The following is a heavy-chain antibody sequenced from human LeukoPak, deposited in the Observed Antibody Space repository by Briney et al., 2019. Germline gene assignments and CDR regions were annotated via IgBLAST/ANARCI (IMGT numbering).Heavy chain of an antibody. CDR1: GFTFSSYS. J-gene: IGHJ4*02. CDR3: ARDHGGMVRGVITDDY. D-gene: IGHD3-10*01. Sequence: GSLRLSCAASGFTFSSYSMNWVRQAPGKGLEWVSYISSSSSTIYYADSVKGRFTISRDNAKNSLYLQMNSLRAEDTAVYYCARDHGGMVRGVITDDYWGQGTLVTVSS. V-gene: IGHV3-48*04. CDR2: ISSSSSTI.